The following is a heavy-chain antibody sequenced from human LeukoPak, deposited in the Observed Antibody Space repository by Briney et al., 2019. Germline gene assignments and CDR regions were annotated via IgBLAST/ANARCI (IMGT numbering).Heavy chain of an antibody. CDR1: GFIFSNFG. CDR3: ARDPYYHGSGSFGYYFDY. Sequence: GGSLRLSCAASGFIFSNFGMNWVRQAPGKGLQWLSYISTTSSTIYYADSVKGRFTISRDNAKNSLYLQMNSLRDEDTAVYYCARDPYYHGSGSFGYYFDYWGQGTLVAVSS. J-gene: IGHJ4*02. D-gene: IGHD3-10*01. CDR2: ISTTSSTI. V-gene: IGHV3-48*02.